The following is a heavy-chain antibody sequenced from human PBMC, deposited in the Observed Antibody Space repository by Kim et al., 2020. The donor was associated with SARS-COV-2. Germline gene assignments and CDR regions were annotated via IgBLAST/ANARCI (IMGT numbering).Heavy chain of an antibody. V-gene: IGHV4-61*02. Sequence: SETLSLTCTVSGGSISSGSYYWSWIRQPAGKGLEWIGRIYTSGSTNYNPSIKSRGTISVDTSKNQFSLKLSSVTAAATAVYYCARAADGYTLNYWGQGTLVTVSS. D-gene: IGHD5-12*01. CDR2: IYTSGST. CDR3: ARAADGYTLNY. J-gene: IGHJ4*02. CDR1: GGSISSGSYY.